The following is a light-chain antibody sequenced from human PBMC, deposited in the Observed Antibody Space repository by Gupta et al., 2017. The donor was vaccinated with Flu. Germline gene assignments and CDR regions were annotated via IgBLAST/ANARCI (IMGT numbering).Light chain of an antibody. V-gene: IGLV1-44*01. J-gene: IGLJ2*01. CDR3: AAWDDSLKGV. CDR2: SNN. CDR1: SSNIGSYT. Sequence: QSILSQPPSASGTPGQRVTISCSGGSSNIGSYTVNWYQQLPGTAPKLIVYSNNQRPSGVPDRFSGSKSGTSASLAISGLQSEDEADYYCAAWDDSLKGVFGGGTKLTVL.